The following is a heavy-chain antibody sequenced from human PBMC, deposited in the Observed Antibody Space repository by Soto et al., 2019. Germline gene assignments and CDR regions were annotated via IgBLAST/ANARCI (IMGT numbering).Heavy chain of an antibody. Sequence: GGSLRLSCAASGFPLSDHYMSWIREAPGKGLEWIGYSSNSGSFTRYADSVKGRFSISRDNAKSSLYLQISSLRGDDTATYYCVKSGDNYNLLDYWGQGTPVTVSS. CDR3: VKSGDNYNLLDY. D-gene: IGHD1-1*01. V-gene: IGHV3-11*06. CDR1: GFPLSDHY. CDR2: SSNSGSFT. J-gene: IGHJ4*02.